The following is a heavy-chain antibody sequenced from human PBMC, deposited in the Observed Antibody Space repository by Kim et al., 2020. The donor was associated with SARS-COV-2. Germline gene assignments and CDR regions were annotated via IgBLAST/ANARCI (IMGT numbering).Heavy chain of an antibody. J-gene: IGHJ6*01. CDR1: GFTFSSYA. Sequence: GGSLRLSCAASGFTFSSYAMHWVRQAPGKGLEWVAVISYDGSNKYYADSVKGRFTISRDNSKNTLYLQMNSLRAEDTAVYYCARDSLYFSSTSCYLGYY. V-gene: IGHV3-30-3*01. CDR2: ISYDGSNK. CDR3: ARDSLYFSSTSCYLGYY. D-gene: IGHD2-2*01.